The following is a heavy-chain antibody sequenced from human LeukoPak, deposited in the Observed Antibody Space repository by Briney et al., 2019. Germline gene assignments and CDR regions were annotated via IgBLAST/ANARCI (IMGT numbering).Heavy chain of an antibody. J-gene: IGHJ4*02. CDR1: GFIFSTYQ. CDR2: HWPDGSNH. D-gene: IGHD3-16*01. CDR3: VREGVGWGTGYLFDY. V-gene: IGHV3-33*08. Sequence: GGALRLFCTASGFIFSTYQMHWVRQAPGTGLEGVADHWPDGSNHLYPDFVKGRFTVSRDNSTNTVDLQLDSLRTEDTAVYYCVREGVGWGTGYLFDYWGQGALVTVSS.